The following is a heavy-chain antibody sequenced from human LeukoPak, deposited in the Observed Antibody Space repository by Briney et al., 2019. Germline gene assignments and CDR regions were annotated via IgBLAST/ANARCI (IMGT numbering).Heavy chain of an antibody. CDR2: IYPGDSDT. CDR3: ARRPQLRSELDY. CDR1: GYSFTTYW. Sequence: GESLKISCKGSGYSFTTYWIGWVRQMPGKGLEWMGIIYPGDSDTRYSPSFQGQVIISADKSTNTAYLQWSSLKASDTAIYYCARRPQLRSELDYWGQGTLVTVSS. D-gene: IGHD1-7*01. V-gene: IGHV5-51*01. J-gene: IGHJ4*02.